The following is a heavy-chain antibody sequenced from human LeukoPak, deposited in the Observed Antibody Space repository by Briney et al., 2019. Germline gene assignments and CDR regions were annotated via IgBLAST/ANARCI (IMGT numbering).Heavy chain of an antibody. Sequence: SETLSLTCSVSGGSITSSYWSWIRQAPGKGLEWLGYIYYTENAKYNHYLKSRVTMSLDTSKNQLSLKLTSVTAADTAVYHCATTRGYSYGFFYFDQWGQGTLVTVSS. CDR3: ATTRGYSYGFFYFDQ. V-gene: IGHV4-59*01. J-gene: IGHJ4*02. D-gene: IGHD5-18*01. CDR1: GGSITSSY. CDR2: IYYTENA.